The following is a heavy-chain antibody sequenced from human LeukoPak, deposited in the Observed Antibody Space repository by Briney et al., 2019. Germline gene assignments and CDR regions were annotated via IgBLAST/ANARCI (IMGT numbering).Heavy chain of an antibody. D-gene: IGHD3-3*01. CDR1: GGSISSGDYY. Sequence: SQTLSLTCTVSGGSISSGDYYWSWIRQPPGKGLEWIGYIYYSGSTYYNPSLKSRVTISVDTSKNQFSLQLGSVTAADTAVYYCARTGRGYYDFWSGYPRAAFDIWGQGTMVTVSS. CDR3: ARTGRGYYDFWSGYPRAAFDI. CDR2: IYYSGST. V-gene: IGHV4-30-4*08. J-gene: IGHJ3*02.